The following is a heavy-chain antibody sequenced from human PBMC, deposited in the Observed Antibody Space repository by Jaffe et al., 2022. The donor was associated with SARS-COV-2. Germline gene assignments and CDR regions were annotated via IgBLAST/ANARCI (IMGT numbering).Heavy chain of an antibody. Sequence: EVQLVESGGGLVQPGRSLRLSCAASGFTFDDYAMHWVRQAPGKGLEWVSGISWNSGSIGYADSVKGRFTISRDNAKNSLYLQMNSLRAEDTALYYCAKDIGDGYNYDYFDYWGQGTLVTVSS. D-gene: IGHD5-12*01. CDR2: ISWNSGSI. CDR3: AKDIGDGYNYDYFDY. CDR1: GFTFDDYA. V-gene: IGHV3-9*01. J-gene: IGHJ4*02.